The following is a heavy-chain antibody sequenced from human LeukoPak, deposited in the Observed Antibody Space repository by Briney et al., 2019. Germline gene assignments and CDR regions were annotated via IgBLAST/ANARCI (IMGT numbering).Heavy chain of an antibody. J-gene: IGHJ4*02. CDR3: ARDIGSGYDY. CDR1: GYTFTSYG. D-gene: IGHD3-22*01. V-gene: IGHV1-18*01. CDR2: ISAYNGNT. Sequence: SVTLSCTASGYTFTSYGISWVRNGPRQGLGWMGWISAYNGNTNYAQKLHGRVTMTTDTSTSTAYMELRSLRSDDTAVYYCARDIGSGYDYWGQGTLVTVSS.